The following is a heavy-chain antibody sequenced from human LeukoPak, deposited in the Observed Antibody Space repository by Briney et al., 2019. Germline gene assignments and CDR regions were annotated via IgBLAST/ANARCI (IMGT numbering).Heavy chain of an antibody. V-gene: IGHV3-48*03. Sequence: GGSLRLSCAASGFTFSSYEMNWVRQAPGKGLEWVSYISSSGSTIYYADSVKGRFTMSRDKSKNMLMLQMSSLRAEDTAVYYCAKSDSRRYFDHYYLDSWGQGTQVTVSS. CDR2: ISSSGSTI. D-gene: IGHD3-9*01. CDR3: AKSDSRRYFDHYYLDS. CDR1: GFTFSSYE. J-gene: IGHJ5*01.